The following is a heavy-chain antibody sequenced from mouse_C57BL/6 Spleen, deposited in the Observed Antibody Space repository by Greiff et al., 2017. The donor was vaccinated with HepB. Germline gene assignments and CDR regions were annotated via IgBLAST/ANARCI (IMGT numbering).Heavy chain of an antibody. CDR3: AKVYDGYYGRYFDV. Sequence: QVQLQQSGAELVRPGTSVKVSCKASGYAFTNYLIEWVKQRPGQGLEWIGVINPGSGGTNYNEKFKGKATLTADKSSSTAYMQLSSLTSEDSAVYFCAKVYDGYYGRYFDVWGTGTTVTVSS. CDR2: INPGSGGT. CDR1: GYAFTNYL. D-gene: IGHD2-3*01. J-gene: IGHJ1*03. V-gene: IGHV1-54*01.